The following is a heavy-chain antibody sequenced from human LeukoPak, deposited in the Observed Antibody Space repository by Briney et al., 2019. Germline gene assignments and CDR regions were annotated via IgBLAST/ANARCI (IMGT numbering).Heavy chain of an antibody. CDR2: IYTSGST. V-gene: IGHV4-4*07. J-gene: IGHJ3*02. D-gene: IGHD3-22*01. CDR1: GGSISSYY. Sequence: SETLSLTCTVSGGSISSYYWSWIRQPAGKGLGWIGRIYTSGSTNYNPSLKSRVTMSVDTSKNQFSLKLSSVTAADTAVYYCARAGYYYDSSGYYYNAFDIWGQGTMVTVSS. CDR3: ARAGYYYDSSGYYYNAFDI.